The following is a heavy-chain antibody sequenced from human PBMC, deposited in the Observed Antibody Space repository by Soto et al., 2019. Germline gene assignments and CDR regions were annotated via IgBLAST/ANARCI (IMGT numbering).Heavy chain of an antibody. J-gene: IGHJ4*02. D-gene: IGHD6-13*01. CDR2: INHSGST. V-gene: IGHV4-34*01. Sequence: SETLSLTCAVYGGSFSGYYRSWIRQPPGKGLEWIGEINHSGSTNYNPSLKSRVTISVDTSKNQFSLRLSSVTAADTAVYYCARGPFSPAAAYFDYWGQGTLVTVSS. CDR3: ARGPFSPAAAYFDY. CDR1: GGSFSGYY.